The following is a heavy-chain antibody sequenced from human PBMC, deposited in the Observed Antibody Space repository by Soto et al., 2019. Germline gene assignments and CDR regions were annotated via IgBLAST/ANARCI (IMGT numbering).Heavy chain of an antibody. J-gene: IGHJ4*02. CDR1: GFTFGDYA. D-gene: IGHD6-13*01. Sequence: PGWSLRLSCAASGFTFGDYAMSWVRQAPGKGLEWVGFIRSKAYGGTTEYAASVKGRFTISRDDSKSIAYLQMNSLKTEDTAVYYCVAAAGKDPFDYWGQGTLVTVSS. CDR2: IRSKAYGGTT. CDR3: VAAAGKDPFDY. V-gene: IGHV3-49*04.